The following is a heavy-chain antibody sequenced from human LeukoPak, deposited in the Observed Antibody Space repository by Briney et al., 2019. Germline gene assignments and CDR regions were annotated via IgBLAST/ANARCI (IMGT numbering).Heavy chain of an antibody. Sequence: GASVKVSCKASGYTFTSYGITWVRQAPGQGLEWMGWISAYNGNTNYAQKLQGRVTLTRDTSATTAYLEVSSLRPEDMAVYYCARERGIRDAFDFWGQGTMVTVSA. V-gene: IGHV1-18*03. J-gene: IGHJ3*01. CDR2: ISAYNGNT. D-gene: IGHD1-14*01. CDR3: ARERGIRDAFDF. CDR1: GYTFTSYG.